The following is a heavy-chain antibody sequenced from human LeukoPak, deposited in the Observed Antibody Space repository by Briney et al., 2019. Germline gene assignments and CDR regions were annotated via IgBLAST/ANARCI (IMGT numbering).Heavy chain of an antibody. J-gene: IGHJ5*02. Sequence: ASVKVSCKASGYSSTNYGISWVRQAPGQGLEWMGWIHIYRGNTNYAQKFQGRVTMTTDTSTTTVYMEVRGLRSDDTAMYYCARDVGITVTDSFDPWGQGTLVTVSS. CDR3: ARDVGITVTDSFDP. V-gene: IGHV1-18*01. CDR2: IHIYRGNT. CDR1: GYSSTNYG. D-gene: IGHD4-11*01.